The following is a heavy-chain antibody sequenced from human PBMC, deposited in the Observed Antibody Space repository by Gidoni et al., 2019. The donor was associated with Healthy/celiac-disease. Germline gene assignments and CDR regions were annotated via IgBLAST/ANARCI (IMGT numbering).Heavy chain of an antibody. D-gene: IGHD4-17*01. Sequence: EVQLVESGGGLVQPGGSLSLSCAASGFTVSSNYMSWVRQAPGKGLEWVSVIYSGGSTYYADSVKGRFTISRDNSKNTLYLQMNSLRAEDTAVYYCAREGDGDNYGMDVWGQGTTVTVSS. CDR2: IYSGGST. J-gene: IGHJ6*02. V-gene: IGHV3-66*01. CDR3: AREGDGDNYGMDV. CDR1: GFTVSSNY.